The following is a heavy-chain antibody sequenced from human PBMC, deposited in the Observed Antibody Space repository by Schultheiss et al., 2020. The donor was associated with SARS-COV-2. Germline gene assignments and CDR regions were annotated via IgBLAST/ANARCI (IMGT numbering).Heavy chain of an antibody. CDR1: GYSFTSYW. Sequence: GGSLRLSCKGSGYSFTSYWIGWVRQMPGKGLEWMGIIYPGDSDTRYSPSFQGQVTISAVKSISTAYLQWNSLKASDTAMYYCARSYSTSRGWFDPWGQGTLVTVSS. D-gene: IGHD6-6*01. CDR3: ARSYSTSRGWFDP. CDR2: IYPGDSDT. J-gene: IGHJ5*02. V-gene: IGHV5-51*01.